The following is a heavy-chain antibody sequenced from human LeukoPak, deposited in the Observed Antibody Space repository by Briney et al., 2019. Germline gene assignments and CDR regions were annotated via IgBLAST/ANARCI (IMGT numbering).Heavy chain of an antibody. V-gene: IGHV4-34*01. CDR3: ARQRQQYYYGSGSRFGELDY. D-gene: IGHD3-10*01. CDR2: INHSGST. J-gene: IGHJ4*02. CDR1: GGSFSGYY. Sequence: PSETLSLTCAVYGGSFSGYYWSWIRQPPGKGLEWIGEINHSGSTNYNPSLKSRVTISVDTSKNQFSLKLSSVTAADTAVYYCARQRQQYYYGSGSRFGELDYWGQGTLVTVSS.